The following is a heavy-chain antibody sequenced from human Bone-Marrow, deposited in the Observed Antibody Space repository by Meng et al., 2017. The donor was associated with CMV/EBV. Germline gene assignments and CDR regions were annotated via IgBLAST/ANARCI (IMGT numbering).Heavy chain of an antibody. CDR1: GGTFSRYT. J-gene: IGHJ6*02. V-gene: IGHV1-69*05. Sequence: SVKVSCKASGGTFSRYTINWVRQAPGQGLEWTGGFIPMFGTSNYAQKFLDRVTITTDESTSTAYMELSSLRSEDTAVYYCARGYCSSTSCSLYYKYGMDVWGQGTTVTVSS. CDR3: ARGYCSSTSCSLYYKYGMDV. D-gene: IGHD2-2*01. CDR2: FIPMFGTS.